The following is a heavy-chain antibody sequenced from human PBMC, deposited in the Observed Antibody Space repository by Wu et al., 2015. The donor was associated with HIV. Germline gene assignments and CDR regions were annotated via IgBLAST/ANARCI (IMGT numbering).Heavy chain of an antibody. V-gene: IGHV1-2*02. CDR1: GDGFTSYA. J-gene: IGHJ4*02. CDR2: INPSGGGT. CDR3: ARDATPITTEFDY. Sequence: QVHLVQFGGEVKKPGSSVKVTCKASGDGFTSYAVSWVRQAPGQGLEWMAWINPSGGGTIYAESFQGRITITSDTSMKTVYMELNSLTSGDTAVYYCARDATPITTEFDYWGPGTLITVSS. D-gene: IGHD4-11*01.